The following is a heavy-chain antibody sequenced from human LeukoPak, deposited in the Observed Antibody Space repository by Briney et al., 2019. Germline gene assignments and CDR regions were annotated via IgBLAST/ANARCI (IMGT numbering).Heavy chain of an antibody. CDR3: AKGAVTMIVVGYRWFDP. CDR1: GFTFSSYA. D-gene: IGHD3-22*01. V-gene: IGHV3-23*01. J-gene: IGHJ5*02. Sequence: GGSLRLSCAASGFTFSSYAMSWVRQAPGKGLGWVSAISGSGGSTYDADSVKGRFTISRDNSKNTLYLQMNSLRAEDTAVYYCAKGAVTMIVVGYRWFDPWGQGTLVTVSS. CDR2: ISGSGGST.